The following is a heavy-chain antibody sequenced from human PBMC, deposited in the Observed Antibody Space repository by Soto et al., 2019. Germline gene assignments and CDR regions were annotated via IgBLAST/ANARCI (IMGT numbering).Heavy chain of an antibody. V-gene: IGHV3-23*01. J-gene: IGHJ4*02. CDR2: ISSSGIT. D-gene: IGHD3-3*02. CDR1: GINFLTYA. Sequence: ESGGGLVQPGGSLRFSCAAPGINFLTYAMAWVRQAPGKGLEWVSVISSSGITYYADSVKGRFTISRDISNSTLFLQMNSLRVDDTAVYYCTKMGTSIWYMDYFDYWGRGSLVTVSS. CDR3: TKMGTSIWYMDYFDY.